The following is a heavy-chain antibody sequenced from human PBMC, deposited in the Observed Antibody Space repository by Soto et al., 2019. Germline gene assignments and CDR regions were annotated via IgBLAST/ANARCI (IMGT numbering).Heavy chain of an antibody. D-gene: IGHD6-6*01. V-gene: IGHV4-38-2*01. CDR3: ARVDSSPGFDY. J-gene: IGHJ4*02. CDR1: GYSISSGCY. CDR2: IYHSGST. Sequence: PSETLSLTCAVSGYSISSGCYWCWIRQPPGKGLEWIGSIYHSGSTYYNPSLKSRVTISVDTSKNQFSLRLTSVTAADTAVYYCARVDSSPGFDYWGQGTLVTVSS.